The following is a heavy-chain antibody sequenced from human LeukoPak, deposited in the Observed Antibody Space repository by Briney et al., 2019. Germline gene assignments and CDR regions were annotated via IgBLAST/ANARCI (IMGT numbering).Heavy chain of an antibody. J-gene: IGHJ4*02. Sequence: PGGSLRLSCAASGFIFSRYAMSWVRQAPGKGLDWVSAISGGGDSTYFADSVKGRFTISRDNSKNTLYLQMNSLRAEDTAVYYCARDGHSSGWEFDFWGQGTLVTVSS. D-gene: IGHD6-19*01. CDR1: GFIFSRYA. V-gene: IGHV3-23*01. CDR2: ISGGGDST. CDR3: ARDGHSSGWEFDF.